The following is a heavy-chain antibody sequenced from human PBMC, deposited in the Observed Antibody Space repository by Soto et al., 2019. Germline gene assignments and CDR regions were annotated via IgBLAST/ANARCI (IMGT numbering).Heavy chain of an antibody. CDR2: IKSKNDGGTT. CDR3: TTGPLAVAYFDY. Sequence: GGSLRLSCAASGFTFSNAWMNWVRQAPGKGLEWVGRIKSKNDGGTTDYAAPVKGRFTISRDDSKNTLYLQMNSLKTEDTAVYYCTTGPLAVAYFDYWGQGTLVTVSS. J-gene: IGHJ4*02. V-gene: IGHV3-15*07. CDR1: GFTFSNAW. D-gene: IGHD6-19*01.